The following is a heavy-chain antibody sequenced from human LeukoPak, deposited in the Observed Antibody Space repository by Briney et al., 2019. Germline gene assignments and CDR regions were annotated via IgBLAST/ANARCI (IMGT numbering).Heavy chain of an antibody. CDR3: ARDYLYGMDV. V-gene: IGHV3-21*01. CDR1: GFTFSSYS. Sequence: GGSLRLSCAASGFTFSSYSMNWVRQAPGKGLEWVSSIVASGNFIYYADSVKGRITISRDNAKNSLYLEMNSLRAEDTAVYYCARDYLYGMDVWGQGTTVTVSS. J-gene: IGHJ6*02. CDR2: IVASGNFI.